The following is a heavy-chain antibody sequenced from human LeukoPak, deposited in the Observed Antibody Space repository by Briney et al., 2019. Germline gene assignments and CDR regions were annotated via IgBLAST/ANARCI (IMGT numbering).Heavy chain of an antibody. Sequence: GGSRRLSCAASGFTFSSYSMNWVRQAPGKGLEWVSSISSSSSYIYYADSVKGRFTISRDNAKNSLYLQMNSLRAEDTAVYYCARDPDLTGCSILHAFDIWGQGTMVTVSS. J-gene: IGHJ3*02. CDR3: ARDPDLTGCSILHAFDI. CDR2: ISSSSSYI. CDR1: GFTFSSYS. V-gene: IGHV3-21*01. D-gene: IGHD3-9*01.